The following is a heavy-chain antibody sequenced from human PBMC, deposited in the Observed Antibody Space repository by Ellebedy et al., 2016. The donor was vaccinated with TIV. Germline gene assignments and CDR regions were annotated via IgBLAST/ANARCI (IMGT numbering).Heavy chain of an antibody. CDR2: TYYSGST. V-gene: IGHV4-59*02. J-gene: IGHJ3*02. Sequence: MPSETLSLTCTVSGGSVSTSYWGWILPPPAKGMEWIGHTYYSGSTSYNPSLKSRLPISVDTSKNQFSLNVRSVTAADTASYFCARDSTVVGEAFEIWGQGTMGTVSS. CDR3: ARDSTVVGEAFEI. CDR1: GGSVSTSY. D-gene: IGHD4-23*01.